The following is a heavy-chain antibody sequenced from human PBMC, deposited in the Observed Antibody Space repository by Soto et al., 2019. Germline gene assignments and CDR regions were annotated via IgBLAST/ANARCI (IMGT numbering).Heavy chain of an antibody. D-gene: IGHD6-13*01. Sequence: GASVKVSCKASGYTFTSYAMHWVRQAPGQGLEWMGMINASGGSTKYAQKFQGRVTMTRDTSTSTVYMELSSLRSEDTAVYYCASNGYSSTWHSWFDPWGQGTLVTVSS. V-gene: IGHV1-46*03. J-gene: IGHJ5*02. CDR2: INASGGST. CDR1: GYTFTSYA. CDR3: ASNGYSSTWHSWFDP.